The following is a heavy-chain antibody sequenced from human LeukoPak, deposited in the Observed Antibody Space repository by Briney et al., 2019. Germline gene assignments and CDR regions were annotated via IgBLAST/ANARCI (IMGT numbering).Heavy chain of an antibody. CDR3: ARDGRGTTGFFDS. Sequence: PGGSLRLSCAASGFTFSGYEMNWVRQAPGKGLEWVSYISSSGSTIYYADSVKGRFTISRDNAKNSLYLQKNSLRAEDTAVYYCARDGRGTTGFFDSWGQGTLVTVSS. CDR1: GFTFSGYE. CDR2: ISSSGSTI. J-gene: IGHJ4*02. D-gene: IGHD3-10*01. V-gene: IGHV3-48*03.